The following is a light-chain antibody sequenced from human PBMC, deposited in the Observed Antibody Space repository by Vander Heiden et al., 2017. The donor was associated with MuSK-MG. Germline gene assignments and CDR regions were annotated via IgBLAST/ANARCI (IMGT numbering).Light chain of an antibody. J-gene: IGKJ2*01. CDR2: SAS. CDR3: KQSYSSYT. CDR1: QSISSY. V-gene: IGKV1-39*01. Sequence: DIQMTQSPSSLSASVGDRVTITCRASQSISSYLNWYQQRPGKAPKLLIYSASSLQSGVPSRFSGSGSGTDFTLTISSLQPEDFATYYCKQSYSSYTSGQGTKLEIK.